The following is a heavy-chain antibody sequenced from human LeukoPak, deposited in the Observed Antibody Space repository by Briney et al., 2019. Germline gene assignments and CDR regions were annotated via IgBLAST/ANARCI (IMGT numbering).Heavy chain of an antibody. Sequence: GGSLRLSCAASGFSFSNYVMSWVRQAPGKGLEWISAISGSSGSTYYADSVKGRFTISRDNPKNTLYLQMNSLRAEDTAVYYCVKNFWSDKYYFYYMDVWGKGTTVTVSS. CDR3: VKNFWSDKYYFYYMDV. CDR2: ISGSSGST. D-gene: IGHD3-3*01. CDR1: GFSFSNYV. V-gene: IGHV3-23*01. J-gene: IGHJ6*03.